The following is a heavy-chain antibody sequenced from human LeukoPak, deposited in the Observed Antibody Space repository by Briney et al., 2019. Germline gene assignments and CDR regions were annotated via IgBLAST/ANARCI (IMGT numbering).Heavy chain of an antibody. J-gene: IGHJ4*02. Sequence: GGSVRVSCAASGITFSNGAIHWVRQAPGKGLEWVAFIRYDGSDKYYADSVKGRFTISRDSSKNTLYLQMNSLRGEDTALYYCAKAELLTNWGQGTLVTVSS. CDR2: IRYDGSDK. D-gene: IGHD3-10*01. CDR1: GITFSNGA. CDR3: AKAELLTN. V-gene: IGHV3-30*02.